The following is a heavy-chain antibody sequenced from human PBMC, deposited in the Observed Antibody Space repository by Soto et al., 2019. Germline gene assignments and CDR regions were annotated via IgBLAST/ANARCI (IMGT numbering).Heavy chain of an antibody. J-gene: IGHJ4*02. CDR3: ARGRVGATYN. Sequence: PSETLSLTCAVYGGSFSGYYWSWIRQPPGKGLEWIGEINHSGSTNYNPSLKSRVTISVDTSKNRFSLKLSSVTAADTAVYYCARGRVGATYNWGQGTLVTVSS. V-gene: IGHV4-34*01. CDR2: INHSGST. D-gene: IGHD1-26*01. CDR1: GGSFSGYY.